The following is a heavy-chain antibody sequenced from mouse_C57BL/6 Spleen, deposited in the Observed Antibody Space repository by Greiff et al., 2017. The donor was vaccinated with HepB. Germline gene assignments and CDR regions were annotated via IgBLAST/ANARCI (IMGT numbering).Heavy chain of an antibody. J-gene: IGHJ4*01. V-gene: IGHV1-72*01. D-gene: IGHD1-1*01. Sequence: VQLQQPGAELVKPGASVKLSCKASGYTFTSYWMHWVKQRPGRGLEWIGRIDLNSGGTKYNEKFKSKATLTVAKPSSTAYMQLSSLTSEDSAVSYCARSVLYYPGAMDYWGQGTSVTVSS. CDR3: ARSVLYYPGAMDY. CDR2: IDLNSGGT. CDR1: GYTFTSYW.